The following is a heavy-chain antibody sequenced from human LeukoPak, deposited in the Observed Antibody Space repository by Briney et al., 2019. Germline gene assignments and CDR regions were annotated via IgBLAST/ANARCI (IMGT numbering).Heavy chain of an antibody. V-gene: IGHV3-23*01. Sequence: GGSLRLSCAASGFTFSTYTMYWVRHPPGKRLEWVSIIGSSGGGIHYADSVKGRFTISRDDSKNALYLQMNSLRVEDTAVYYCAIDPNWGTHSWGQGVLVTVSS. CDR1: GFTFSTYT. CDR3: AIDPNWGTHS. J-gene: IGHJ4*02. D-gene: IGHD7-27*01. CDR2: IGSSGGGI.